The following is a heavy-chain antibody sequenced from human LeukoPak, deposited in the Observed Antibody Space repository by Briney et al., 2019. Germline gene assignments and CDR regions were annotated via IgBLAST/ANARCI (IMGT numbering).Heavy chain of an antibody. CDR2: IYYSGST. Sequence: SETLSLTCTVSGGSISSYYWSWIRQPPGKGLEWIGYIYYSGSTNYNPSLKSRVTISVDTSKNQFSLKLSSVTAADTAVYYCARWESYYDSSGTSQRLQNWLDPWGQGTLVTVSS. V-gene: IGHV4-59*01. CDR3: ARWESYYDSSGTSQRLQNWLDP. J-gene: IGHJ5*02. D-gene: IGHD3-22*01. CDR1: GGSISSYY.